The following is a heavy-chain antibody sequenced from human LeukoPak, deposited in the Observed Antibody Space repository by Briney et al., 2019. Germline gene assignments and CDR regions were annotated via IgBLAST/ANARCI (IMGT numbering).Heavy chain of an antibody. CDR1: GGSISSGDYY. Sequence: SQTLSLTCTVSGGSISSGDYYWSWIRQPPGKGLEWIGYIYYSGSTYYNPSLKSRVTISVDSSKNQFSLKLSSVTAADTAVYYCARVSEGYYYDCWGQGTLVTVSS. D-gene: IGHD3-22*01. CDR3: ARVSEGYYYDC. V-gene: IGHV4-30-4*01. CDR2: IYYSGST. J-gene: IGHJ4*02.